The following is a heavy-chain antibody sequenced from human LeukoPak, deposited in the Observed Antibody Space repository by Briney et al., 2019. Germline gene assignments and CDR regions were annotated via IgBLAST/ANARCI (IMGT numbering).Heavy chain of an antibody. CDR3: AKGRNTSSGMFDY. V-gene: IGHV3-23*01. D-gene: IGHD1-26*01. J-gene: IGHJ4*02. Sequence: SGGSLRLSCAASGFTFSNYAMSWVRQAPGKGLEWVSTISGSGDTTYYADSVQGRFTISRDNSKNTLYLQVNSLGAEDTAVYYCAKGRNTSSGMFDYWGQGTLVTVSS. CDR1: GFTFSNYA. CDR2: ISGSGDTT.